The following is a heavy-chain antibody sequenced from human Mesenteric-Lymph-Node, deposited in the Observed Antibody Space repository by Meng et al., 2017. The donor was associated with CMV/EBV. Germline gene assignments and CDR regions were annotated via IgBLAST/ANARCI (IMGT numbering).Heavy chain of an antibody. V-gene: IGHV3-7*01. D-gene: IGHD2-15*01. CDR2: IKQDGSDK. CDR1: GFTFSSYW. J-gene: IGHJ1*01. Sequence: GESLKISCAASGFTFSSYWMTWVRQAPGKGLEWVANIKQDGSDKYYVDSVKGRFTISRDNAKNSLYLQMNSLRAEDAAVYYCANEAATPYHGEYFQHWGQGTLVTVSS. CDR3: ANEAATPYHGEYFQH.